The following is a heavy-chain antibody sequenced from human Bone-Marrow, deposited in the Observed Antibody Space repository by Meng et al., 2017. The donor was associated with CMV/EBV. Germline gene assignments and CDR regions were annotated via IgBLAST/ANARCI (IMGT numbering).Heavy chain of an antibody. Sequence: QVQLQGSGPGLVKPSETLSLTCTVSGGSISSYYWSWIRQPPGKGLEWIGYIYYSGSTNYNPSLKSRVTISVDTSKNQFSLKLSSVTAADTAVYYCAREPTRSGPIDYWGQGTLVTVSS. CDR2: IYYSGST. V-gene: IGHV4-59*01. J-gene: IGHJ4*02. CDR1: GGSISSYY. D-gene: IGHD3-3*01. CDR3: AREPTRSGPIDY.